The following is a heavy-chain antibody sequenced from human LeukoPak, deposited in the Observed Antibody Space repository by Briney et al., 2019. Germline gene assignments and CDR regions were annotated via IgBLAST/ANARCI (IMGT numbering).Heavy chain of an antibody. Sequence: GGSLRLSCAASGFSFTYSWMAWVRQTPEKGLEWVANIKQDGSEKYYLDSVKGRFTISRDNAKNSLYLQMNSLRAEDTAIYYCTRVGYIDEGIDYWGQETLVTVSS. CDR2: IKQDGSEK. CDR3: TRVGYIDEGIDY. CDR1: GFSFTYSW. J-gene: IGHJ4*02. V-gene: IGHV3-7*04. D-gene: IGHD5-24*01.